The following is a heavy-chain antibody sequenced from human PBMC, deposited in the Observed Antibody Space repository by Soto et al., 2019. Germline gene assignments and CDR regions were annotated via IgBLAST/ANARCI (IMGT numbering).Heavy chain of an antibody. J-gene: IGHJ6*02. V-gene: IGHV1-2*04. CDR2: INPNSGGT. Sequence: ASVKVSCKASGYTFTGYYMHWVRQAPGQGLEWMGWINPNSGGTNYAQKFQGWVTMTRDTSISTAYMELSRLRSDDTAVYYCARSQLGYCSGGSCSPRARYGMDVWAKGPRSPSP. CDR3: ARSQLGYCSGGSCSPRARYGMDV. CDR1: GYTFTGYY. D-gene: IGHD2-15*01.